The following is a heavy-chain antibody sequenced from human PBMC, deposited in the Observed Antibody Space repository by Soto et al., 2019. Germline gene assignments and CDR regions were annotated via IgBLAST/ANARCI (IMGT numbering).Heavy chain of an antibody. V-gene: IGHV1-8*01. CDR3: AREGGDDFWSGNWFDP. J-gene: IGHJ5*02. CDR1: GYTFTSYD. CDR2: MNPNSGNT. D-gene: IGHD3-3*01. Sequence: ASVKVSCKASGYTFTSYDINWVRQATGQGLEWMGWMNPNSGNTGYEQKFQGRVTMTRNTSISTAYMELSSLRSEDTAVYYCAREGGDDFWSGNWFDPWGQGTLVTVSS.